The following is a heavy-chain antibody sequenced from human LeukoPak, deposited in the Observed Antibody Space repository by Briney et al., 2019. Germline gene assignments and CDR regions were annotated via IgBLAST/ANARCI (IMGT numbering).Heavy chain of an antibody. Sequence: GGSLRLSCAASGLTFSSYAMHWVRQAPGKGLEWVAVISYDGSNKYYADSVKGRFTISRDNSKNTLYLQMNSLRAEDTAVYYCARDLYCTNGVCLPLFDYWGQGTLVTVSS. CDR1: GLTFSSYA. J-gene: IGHJ4*02. V-gene: IGHV3-30-3*01. CDR2: ISYDGSNK. D-gene: IGHD2-8*01. CDR3: ARDLYCTNGVCLPLFDY.